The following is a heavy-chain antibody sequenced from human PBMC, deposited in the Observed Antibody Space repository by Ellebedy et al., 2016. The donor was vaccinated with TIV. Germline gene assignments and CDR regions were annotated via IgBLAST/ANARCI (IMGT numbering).Heavy chain of an antibody. Sequence: SETLSLXCAVYGGSFSGYYWSWIRQPPGKGLEWIGEINHSGSTNCNPSLKSRVTISVDTSKNQFSLKLSSVTAADTAVYYCARLKAVAGTNYYYGMDVWGQGTTVTVSS. CDR3: ARLKAVAGTNYYYGMDV. CDR2: INHSGST. D-gene: IGHD6-19*01. CDR1: GGSFSGYY. V-gene: IGHV4-34*01. J-gene: IGHJ6*02.